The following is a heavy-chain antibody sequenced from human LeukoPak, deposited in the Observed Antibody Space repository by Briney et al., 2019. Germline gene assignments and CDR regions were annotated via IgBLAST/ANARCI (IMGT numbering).Heavy chain of an antibody. V-gene: IGHV1-69*10. D-gene: IGHD3-3*01. J-gene: IGHJ5*02. CDR3: AREAPITIFGVVNWFDP. CDR1: GGTFSSYA. CDR2: IIPILGIA. Sequence: GASVTVSCTASGGTFSSYAISWVRQAPGQGLEWMGWIIPILGIANYAQKFQGRVTITADKSTSTAYMELSSLRSEDTAVYYCAREAPITIFGVVNWFDPWGQGTLVTVSS.